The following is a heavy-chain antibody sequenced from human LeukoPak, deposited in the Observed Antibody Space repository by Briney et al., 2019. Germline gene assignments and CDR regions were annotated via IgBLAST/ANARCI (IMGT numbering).Heavy chain of an antibody. CDR1: GFTFSSYG. Sequence: GGSLRLSCAASGFTFSSYGMHWVRQAPGKGLEWVAVISYDGSNKYYADSVKGRFTISRDNSKSTLYLQMNSLRAEDTAVYYCAKGVTTDHYFDYWGQGTLVTVSS. CDR2: ISYDGSNK. CDR3: AKGVTTDHYFDY. J-gene: IGHJ4*02. D-gene: IGHD4-11*01. V-gene: IGHV3-30*18.